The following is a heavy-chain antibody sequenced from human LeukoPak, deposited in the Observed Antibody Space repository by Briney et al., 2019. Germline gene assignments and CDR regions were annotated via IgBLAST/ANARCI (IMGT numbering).Heavy chain of an antibody. J-gene: IGHJ4*02. CDR2: LYSGGGA. Sequence: QSGGPLRLSCAASGFTVSNSYMSWVRQAPGKGLEWVSVLYSGGGAYYTDSVRGRFTISRDSSKNTLYLQMNSLRADDTAVYYCVGQTHKDYWGQGTLVTVSS. CDR1: GFTVSNSY. CDR3: VGQTHKDY. V-gene: IGHV3-53*01.